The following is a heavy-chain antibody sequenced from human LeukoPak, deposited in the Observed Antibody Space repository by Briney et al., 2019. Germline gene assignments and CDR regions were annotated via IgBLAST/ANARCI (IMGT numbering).Heavy chain of an antibody. CDR3: AKGYSYGFNSYFDY. CDR1: GFTFSRYE. V-gene: IGHV3-48*03. CDR2: ISTSSSTV. D-gene: IGHD5-18*01. Sequence: GGSLRLSCAASGFTFSRYEMHWVRQAPGKGLEWVSYISTSSSTVYYADSVKGRFTISRDNSKNTLYLQMNSLRAEDTAVYYCAKGYSYGFNSYFDYWGQGTPVTVSS. J-gene: IGHJ4*02.